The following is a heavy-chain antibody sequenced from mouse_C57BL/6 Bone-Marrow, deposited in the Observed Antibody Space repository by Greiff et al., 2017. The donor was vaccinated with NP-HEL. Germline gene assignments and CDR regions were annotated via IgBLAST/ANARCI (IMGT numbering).Heavy chain of an antibody. V-gene: IGHV5-9*01. CDR1: GFTFSSYT. D-gene: IGHD3-1*01. Sequence: EVKLVESGGGLVKPGGSLKLSCAASGFTFSSYTMSWVRQTPEKRLEWVATISGGGGNTYYPDSVKGRFTISRDNAKNTLYLQMSSLRSEDTALYYGARHVRSSSGWFAYWGQGTLVTVSA. J-gene: IGHJ3*01. CDR3: ARHVRSSSGWFAY. CDR2: ISGGGGNT.